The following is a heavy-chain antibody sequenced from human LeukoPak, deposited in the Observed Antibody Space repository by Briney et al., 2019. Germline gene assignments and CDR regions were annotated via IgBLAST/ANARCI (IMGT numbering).Heavy chain of an antibody. D-gene: IGHD2-21*02. CDR3: ARDSGDGYPYYFDY. Sequence: PSETLSLTCTVSGGSISSYYWSWIRQPPGKGLEWIGYIYYSGSTNYNPSFKSRVTISVDTSKNQFSLKLSSVTAADTAVYYCARDSGDGYPYYFDYWGQGTLVTVSS. CDR2: IYYSGST. CDR1: GGSISSYY. J-gene: IGHJ4*02. V-gene: IGHV4-59*01.